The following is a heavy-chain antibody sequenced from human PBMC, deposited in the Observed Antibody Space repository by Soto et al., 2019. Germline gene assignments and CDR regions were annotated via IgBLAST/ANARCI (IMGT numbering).Heavy chain of an antibody. J-gene: IGHJ6*02. CDR3: AKSPGSGWAYYYYGMDV. CDR2: ISGSVSST. D-gene: IGHD6-19*01. CDR1: GFTFSSYA. Sequence: EVQLLESGGGLVQPGGSLRLSCAASGFTFSSYAMSWVRQAPGKGLEWVSAISGSVSSTYYADSVKGRFTISRDNSRNQLYLQMNSLRAEDTAVYYCAKSPGSGWAYYYYGMDVWGQGTTVTVSS. V-gene: IGHV3-23*01.